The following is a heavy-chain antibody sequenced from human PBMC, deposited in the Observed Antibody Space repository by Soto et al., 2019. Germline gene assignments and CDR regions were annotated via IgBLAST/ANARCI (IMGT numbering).Heavy chain of an antibody. CDR1: GYNFPTYG. CDR3: VRGGILEANRPYYYYGLDV. D-gene: IGHD1-1*01. V-gene: IGHV1-18*01. Sequence: ASVKGTCTAFGYNFPTYGLSCVRTAPGQGLVWMGWVSPYNGNTYYAPRLQGRVTMTTDTSTTTAYMSLRSLRSDDTAIYYCVRGGILEANRPYYYYGLDVWGQGTPVTAP. J-gene: IGHJ6*02. CDR2: VSPYNGNT.